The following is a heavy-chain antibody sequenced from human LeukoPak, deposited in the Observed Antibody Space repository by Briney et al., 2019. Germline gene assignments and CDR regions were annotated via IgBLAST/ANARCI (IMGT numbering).Heavy chain of an antibody. J-gene: IGHJ3*02. CDR1: GGTFSSYA. Sequence: SVKVSCKASGGTFSSYAISWVRQAPGQGLEWMGRIIPILGIANYAQKFQGRVTITADKSTSTAYMELSSLRSEDTAVCYCARGRGSYSLGGGAFDIWGQGTMVTVSS. CDR3: ARGRGSYSLGGGAFDI. D-gene: IGHD1-26*01. CDR2: IIPILGIA. V-gene: IGHV1-69*04.